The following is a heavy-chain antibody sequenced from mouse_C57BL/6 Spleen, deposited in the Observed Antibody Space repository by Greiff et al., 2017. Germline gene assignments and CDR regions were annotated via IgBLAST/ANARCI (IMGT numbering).Heavy chain of an antibody. D-gene: IGHD3-2*02. Sequence: QVQLKESGPELVKPGASVKISCKASGYAFSSSWMHWVKQRPGKGLEWIGRIYPGDGDTNYNGKFKGKATLTADKSSSTAYMQLSSLTSEDSAVYFCAGQLRLPFAYWGQGTLVTVSA. CDR3: AGQLRLPFAY. CDR1: GYAFSSSW. CDR2: IYPGDGDT. V-gene: IGHV1-82*01. J-gene: IGHJ3*01.